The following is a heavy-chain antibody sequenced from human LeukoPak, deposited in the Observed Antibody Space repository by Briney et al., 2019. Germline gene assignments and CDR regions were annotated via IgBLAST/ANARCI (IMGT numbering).Heavy chain of an antibody. CDR2: IYYSGST. J-gene: IGHJ6*03. CDR3: ARVGGHSNSHYYCYMDV. Sequence: SQTLSLTCTVSGGSISSGDYYWSWIRQPPGKGLEWIGYIYYSGSTYYNPSLKSRVTISVDTSKNQFSLKLSSVTAADTAVYYCARVGGHSNSHYYCYMDVWGKGTTVTVSS. V-gene: IGHV4-30-4*08. D-gene: IGHD4-11*01. CDR1: GGSISSGDYY.